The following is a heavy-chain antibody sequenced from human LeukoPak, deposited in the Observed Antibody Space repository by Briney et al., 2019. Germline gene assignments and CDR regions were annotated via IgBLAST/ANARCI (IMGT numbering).Heavy chain of an antibody. CDR2: ISGSGGHT. CDR3: AKATIGTLITPGRLEN. CDR1: GFTFSRSA. Sequence: GGSLRLSCVGSGFTFSRSAMSWVRLAPGKGLEWVSGISGSGGHTYYTDSVKGRFTISRDNSKNTLFLQMNTLIAEDTAVYYCAKATIGTLITPGRLENWGQGTLVTVSS. J-gene: IGHJ4*02. V-gene: IGHV3-23*01. D-gene: IGHD4-23*01.